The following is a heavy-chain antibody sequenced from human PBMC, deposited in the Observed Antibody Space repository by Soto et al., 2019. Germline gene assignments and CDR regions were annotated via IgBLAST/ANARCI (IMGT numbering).Heavy chain of an antibody. D-gene: IGHD3-10*01. V-gene: IGHV3-30*18. CDR2: ISYDGSDK. CDR1: GFTFSSFG. J-gene: IGHJ4*02. Sequence: GGSLRLSCAASGFTFSSFGMHWVRQAPGKGLEWVAVISYDGSDKYYADSVKGRFTISRDNSKNTLYLQMNSLRVEDTAVYYCAKVVGSFWGQGTLVTAPQ. CDR3: AKVVGSF.